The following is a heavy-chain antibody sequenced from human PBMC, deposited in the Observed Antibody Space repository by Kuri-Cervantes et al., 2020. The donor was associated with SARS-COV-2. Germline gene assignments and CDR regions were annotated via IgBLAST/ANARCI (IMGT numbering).Heavy chain of an antibody. D-gene: IGHD6-19*01. Sequence: GGSLRLSCAASGFTFSSYSMNWVRQAPGKGLEWVSSISSSSSYIYYADSVKGRFTISRDNAKNSLYLQMNSLRAEDTAVYYCARGQGGGWYLGLSANWFDPWGQGTLVTVSS. V-gene: IGHV3-21*01. CDR3: ARGQGGGWYLGLSANWFDP. CDR2: ISSSSSYI. CDR1: GFTFSSYS. J-gene: IGHJ5*02.